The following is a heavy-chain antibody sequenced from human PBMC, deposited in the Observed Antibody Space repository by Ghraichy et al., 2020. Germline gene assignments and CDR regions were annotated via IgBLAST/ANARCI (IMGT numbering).Heavy chain of an antibody. Sequence: GGSLRLSCAASGFTFSSYAMHWVRQAPGKGLEWVAVISYDGSNKYYADSVKGRFTISRDNSKNTLYLQMNSLRAEDTAVYCCASDRGGFGDYAYGFDAIDYWGQGTLVTVSS. V-gene: IGHV3-30-3*01. CDR1: GFTFSSYA. J-gene: IGHJ4*02. CDR3: ASDRGGFGDYAYGFDAIDY. D-gene: IGHD4-17*01. CDR2: ISYDGSNK.